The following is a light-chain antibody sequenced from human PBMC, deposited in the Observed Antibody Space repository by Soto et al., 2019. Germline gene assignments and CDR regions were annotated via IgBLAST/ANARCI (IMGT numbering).Light chain of an antibody. CDR2: VGTGGIVG. CDR1: SGYSNYK. V-gene: IGLV9-49*01. Sequence: QSVLTQPPSASASLGASVTLTCTLSSGYSNYKVDWYQQRPGKGPRFVMRVGTGGIVGSKGDGIPDRFSVLGSGLNRYLTIKNIQEEDESDYHCGADHGSGSNFVYVFGTGTKHNVL. J-gene: IGLJ1*01. CDR3: GADHGSGSNFVYV.